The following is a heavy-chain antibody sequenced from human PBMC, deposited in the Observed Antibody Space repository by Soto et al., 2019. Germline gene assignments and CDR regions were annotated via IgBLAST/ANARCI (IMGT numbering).Heavy chain of an antibody. J-gene: IGHJ5*02. CDR2: ISHSGTST. CDR1: GVTFSNFA. Sequence: EVQLLESGGGLVQPGGSLRLSCAVSGVTFSNFAMNWVRQAPGKGLEWVSGISHSGTSTYYADSVKGRFTISRDNSKNTQYLQMNSLRAEDTAVYYCAKGSWVHHGSEGGNWLDPWGQGTLVTVSS. V-gene: IGHV3-23*01. D-gene: IGHD3-10*01. CDR3: AKGSWVHHGSEGGNWLDP.